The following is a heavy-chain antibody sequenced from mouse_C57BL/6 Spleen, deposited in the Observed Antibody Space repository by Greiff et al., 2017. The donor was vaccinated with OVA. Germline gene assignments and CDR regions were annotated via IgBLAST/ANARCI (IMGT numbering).Heavy chain of an antibody. CDR1: GYTFTDYY. V-gene: IGHV1-76*01. CDR3: AREDMVTFDY. CDR2: IYPGSGNT. J-gene: IGHJ2*01. D-gene: IGHD2-2*01. Sequence: QVQLKESGAELVRPGASVKLSCKASGYTFTDYYINWVKQRPGQGLEWIARIYPGSGNTYYNEKFKGKATLTAEKSSSTAYMQLSSLTSEDSAVYFCAREDMVTFDYWGQGTTLTVSS.